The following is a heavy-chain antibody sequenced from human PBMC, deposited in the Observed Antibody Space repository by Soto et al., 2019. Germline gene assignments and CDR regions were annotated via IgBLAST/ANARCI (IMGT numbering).Heavy chain of an antibody. CDR3: ARRGDSSSATFDY. CDR2: IIPIFGTA. D-gene: IGHD6-6*01. CDR1: GGTFSSYA. V-gene: IGHV1-69*06. Sequence: SVKVSCKASGGTFSSYAISWVRQAPGQGLEWMGGIIPIFGTANYAQKFQGRVTITADKSTSTAYMELSSLRSEDTAVYYCARRGDSSSATFDYWGQGXLVTVYS. J-gene: IGHJ4*02.